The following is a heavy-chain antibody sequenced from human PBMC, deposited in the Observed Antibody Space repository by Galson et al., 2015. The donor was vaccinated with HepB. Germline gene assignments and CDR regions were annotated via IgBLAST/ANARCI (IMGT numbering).Heavy chain of an antibody. CDR1: GFTASSNY. CDR3: ARRTGEGDDAFDF. J-gene: IGHJ3*01. CDR2: IYRSGGT. D-gene: IGHD7-27*01. Sequence: SLRLSCAASGFTASSNYMNWVRQAPGKGLEWVSLIYRSGGTLYADSVKGRFTISRENSKNTVYLQMNSLRAEDTAVYYCARRTGEGDDAFDFWGQGTMVTVSS. V-gene: IGHV3-66*04.